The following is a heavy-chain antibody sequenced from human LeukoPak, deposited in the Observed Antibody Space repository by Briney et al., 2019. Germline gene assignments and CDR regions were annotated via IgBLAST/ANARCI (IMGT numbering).Heavy chain of an antibody. J-gene: IGHJ4*02. CDR2: ISVGGGDT. V-gene: IGHV3-23*01. CDR1: GFIFSSYV. CDR3: AKLNLGEMAYFDS. D-gene: IGHD3-16*01. Sequence: GGSLRLSCAASGFIFSSYVMGWVRQAPGKGLEWGSSISVGGGDTFASDSVKGRFTITRENSKNTLYLQMTGLRVEDTAVYFCAKLNLGEMAYFDSWGQGTLVTVSS.